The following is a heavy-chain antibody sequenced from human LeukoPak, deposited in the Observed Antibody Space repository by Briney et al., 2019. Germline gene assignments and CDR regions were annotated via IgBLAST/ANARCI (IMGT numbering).Heavy chain of an antibody. CDR1: GFTFSSYA. V-gene: IGHV3-23*01. CDR3: AKDTGRRLGELPSPAG. CDR2: ISSGGGST. D-gene: IGHD3-16*01. Sequence: AGGSPRLSCAASGFTFSSYATSWVRQAPGKGLEWVSIISSGGGSTYYADSAKGRFTISRDNSQNTLYLQMNSLRAEDTAVYYCAKDTGRRLGELPSPAGWGQGTLVTVSS. J-gene: IGHJ4*02.